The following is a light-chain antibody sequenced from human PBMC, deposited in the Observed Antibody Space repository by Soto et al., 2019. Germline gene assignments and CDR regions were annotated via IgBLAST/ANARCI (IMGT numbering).Light chain of an antibody. CDR3: QHYSNSFWT. CDR1: QSFSGNY. CDR2: GAS. Sequence: EIVLTQSPGTLSLSPGERATLSCRASQSFSGNYLTWYQQKPGQAPRLLIYGASIRATGIPDRLSGSGSGTDFTLTISRLEPEDFAVYYCQHYSNSFWTFGQGTKVEIK. J-gene: IGKJ1*01. V-gene: IGKV3-20*01.